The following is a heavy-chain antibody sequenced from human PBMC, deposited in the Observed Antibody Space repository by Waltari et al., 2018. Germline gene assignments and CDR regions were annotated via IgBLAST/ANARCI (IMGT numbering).Heavy chain of an antibody. CDR2: ISGSGSYI. CDR3: ARGQAGTGDWFDP. J-gene: IGHJ5*02. V-gene: IGHV3-21*01. Sequence: DVQLVESGGGLVKPGGSLRLSCTASGFGFSAYNMHWVRQAPGKGLEWVSSISGSGSYILYAGSVKGRFTISRDNAKNSLFLHWNSLRGEDTAVYSCARGQAGTGDWFDPWGQGTLVTVSS. CDR1: GFGFSAYN. D-gene: IGHD6-19*01.